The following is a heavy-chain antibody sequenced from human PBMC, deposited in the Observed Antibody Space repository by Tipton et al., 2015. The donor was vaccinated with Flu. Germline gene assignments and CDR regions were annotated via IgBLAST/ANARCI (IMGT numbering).Heavy chain of an antibody. J-gene: IGHJ4*02. D-gene: IGHD6-19*01. CDR2: INSDGSEV. Sequence: SLRLSCAASGFTSKNYWMHWVRQAPGKGPVWVSRINSDGSEVTYAESVKGRFTISRDNAKSTLYLQMSSLRAEDAAVYYCVRTLGGAGAYWGRGTLVTVSS. V-gene: IGHV3-74*01. CDR3: VRTLGGAGAY. CDR1: GFTSKNYW.